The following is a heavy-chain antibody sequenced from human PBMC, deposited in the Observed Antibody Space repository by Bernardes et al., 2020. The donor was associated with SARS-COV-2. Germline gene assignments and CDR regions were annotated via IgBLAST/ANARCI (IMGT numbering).Heavy chain of an antibody. CDR1: GFTFSSYS. J-gene: IGHJ6*02. CDR3: ARDATPRITIFGVDHYGMDV. V-gene: IGHV3-21*01. CDR2: ISSSSSYI. D-gene: IGHD3-3*01. Sequence: SLRLSCAASGFTFSSYSMNWVRQAPGKGLEWVSSISSSSSYIYYADSVKGRFTISRDNAKNSLYLQMNSLRAEDTAVYYCARDATPRITIFGVDHYGMDVWGQGTTVTVSS.